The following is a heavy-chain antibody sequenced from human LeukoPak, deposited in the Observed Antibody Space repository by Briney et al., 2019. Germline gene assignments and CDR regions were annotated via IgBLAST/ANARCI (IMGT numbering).Heavy chain of an antibody. V-gene: IGHV3-30*02. D-gene: IGHD5-18*01. CDR2: IRYDGSNK. Sequence: PGGSLRLSCAASGFTFSSYGMHWVRQAPGKGLEWVAFIRYDGSNKYYADSVKGRFTISRDNSKNTLYLQMNSLRAEDTAVYYCAKDRRGYTAMVSLDYWGQGTLVTVSS. J-gene: IGHJ4*02. CDR3: AKDRRGYTAMVSLDY. CDR1: GFTFSSYG.